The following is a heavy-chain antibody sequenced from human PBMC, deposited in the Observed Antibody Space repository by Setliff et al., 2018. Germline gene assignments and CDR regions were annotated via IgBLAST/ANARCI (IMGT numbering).Heavy chain of an antibody. CDR2: ISPHTGVT. Sequence: ASVKVSCKASGYPLTAYYIHWVRQAPGQGLEWMGWISPHTGVTNYAQKFQGRVAMTRDTSINTAYMELSTLRYDDTALYYCARVPQEALYYYDRGHCIDYWGQGTLVTVSS. J-gene: IGHJ4*02. V-gene: IGHV1-2*02. CDR1: GYPLTAYY. CDR3: ARVPQEALYYYDRGHCIDY. D-gene: IGHD3-22*01.